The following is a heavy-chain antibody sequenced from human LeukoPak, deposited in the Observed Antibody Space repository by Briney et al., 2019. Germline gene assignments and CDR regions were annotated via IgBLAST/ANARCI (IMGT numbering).Heavy chain of an antibody. CDR2: IFYNGET. Sequence: SETLSLTCTGSGGSVSSGSYFWSWIRQPPGKGLEWIGYIFYNGETNYNPSLTSRLTLSIDASKNHFSLKLTSVTAADTAVYYCARGGSYGDYVNYWGQGTLVTVSP. J-gene: IGHJ4*02. V-gene: IGHV4-61*03. D-gene: IGHD4-17*01. CDR1: GGSVSSGSYF. CDR3: ARGGSYGDYVNY.